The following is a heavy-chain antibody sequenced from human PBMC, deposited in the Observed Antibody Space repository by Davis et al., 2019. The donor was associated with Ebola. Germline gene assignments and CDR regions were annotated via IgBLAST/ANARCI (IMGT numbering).Heavy chain of an antibody. Sequence: GSLRLSCTVSGGSISSYYWSWIRQPPGKGLEWIGYIYYSGSTNYNPSLKSRVTISVDTSKNQFSLKLSSVTAADTAVYYCARRRDGYNYDYGMDVWGQGTTVTVSS. V-gene: IGHV4-59*01. CDR3: ARRRDGYNYDYGMDV. J-gene: IGHJ6*02. CDR1: GGSISSYY. D-gene: IGHD5-24*01. CDR2: IYYSGST.